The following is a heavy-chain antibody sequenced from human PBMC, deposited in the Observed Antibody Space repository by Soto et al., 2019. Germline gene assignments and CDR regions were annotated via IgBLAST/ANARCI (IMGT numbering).Heavy chain of an antibody. CDR2: ASAGGDMT. D-gene: IGHD2-15*01. Sequence: DVQLLESGGHLVQPGGSLRLSCAASGFTFSSYAMSWVRQSPGKGLEWVSSASAGGDMTYYSDSVKGRFTISRDNSNNVLFLQMNSLRIEDTALYFCARGDRGGSGSPASYYYSGLDVWGQGTTVTVS. J-gene: IGHJ6*02. CDR1: GFTFSSYA. V-gene: IGHV3-23*01. CDR3: ARGDRGGSGSPASYYYSGLDV.